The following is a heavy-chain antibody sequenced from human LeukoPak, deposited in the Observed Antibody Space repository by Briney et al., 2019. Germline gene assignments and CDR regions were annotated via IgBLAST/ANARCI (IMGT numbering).Heavy chain of an antibody. CDR3: ARDLAYYYGSGSYGR. V-gene: IGHV1-2*02. D-gene: IGHD3-10*01. CDR1: GYTFTGYY. CDR2: INPNSGGT. J-gene: IGHJ4*02. Sequence: GSVKVSCKASGYTFTGYYMHWVRQAPGQGLEWMGWINPNSGGTNYAQKFQGRVTMTRDTSISTAYMELSRLRSDDTAVYYCARDLAYYYGSGSYGRWGQGTLVTVSS.